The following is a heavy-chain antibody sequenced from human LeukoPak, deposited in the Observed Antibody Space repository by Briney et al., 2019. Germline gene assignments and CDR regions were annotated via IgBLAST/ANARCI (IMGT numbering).Heavy chain of an antibody. D-gene: IGHD1-7*01. Sequence: PGGSLRLSCAASGFTLSGYWMHWVRQAPGKGLVWVSRIEGDGSRITYADSVKGRFTISRDNAKNTLYLQMNSLRAEDTAVYYCTRDWRNLGFDYWGQATQVTVSS. J-gene: IGHJ4*02. CDR3: TRDWRNLGFDY. CDR1: GFTLSGYW. CDR2: IEGDGSRI. V-gene: IGHV3-74*01.